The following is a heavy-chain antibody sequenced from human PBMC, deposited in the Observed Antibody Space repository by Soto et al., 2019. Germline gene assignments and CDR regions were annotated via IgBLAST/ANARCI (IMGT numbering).Heavy chain of an antibody. V-gene: IGHV3-73*01. CDR1: GGSASSHY. CDR2: IRSKANSYAT. Sequence: PSETLSLTCTVSGGSASSHYWSWVRQASGKGLEWVGRIRSKANSYATAYAASVKGRFTIPRDDSKNTAYLQMNSLKTEDTAVYYCTSTYYDILTGSATPRWGQGALVTVSS. D-gene: IGHD3-9*01. J-gene: IGHJ4*02. CDR3: TSTYYDILTGSATPR.